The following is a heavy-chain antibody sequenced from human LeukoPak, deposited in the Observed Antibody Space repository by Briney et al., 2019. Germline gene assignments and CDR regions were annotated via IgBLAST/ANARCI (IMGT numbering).Heavy chain of an antibody. CDR3: ARDHWGSLDF. Sequence: PGGSLRLSCAASGFTLSTNDMTWVRQARGKGLEWVSGIYEGDTTHYLDSVKGRFTVSRDSSKNTLYLEMTRLRAEDTAVYYCARDHWGSLDFWGQGTPVTVSS. CDR2: IYEGDTT. D-gene: IGHD7-27*01. J-gene: IGHJ4*02. V-gene: IGHV3-53*01. CDR1: GFTLSTND.